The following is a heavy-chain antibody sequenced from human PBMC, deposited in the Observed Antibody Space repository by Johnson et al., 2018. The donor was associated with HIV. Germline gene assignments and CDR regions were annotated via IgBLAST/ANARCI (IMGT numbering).Heavy chain of an antibody. V-gene: IGHV3-74*01. D-gene: IGHD3-10*01. CDR3: ARDHAFGDIWDRAFDI. CDR1: GFTFSSYW. CDR2: INSDGSST. J-gene: IGHJ3*02. Sequence: VQLVESGGCLVQPGGSLRLSCAASGFTFSSYWMHWVRQAPGKGLVWVSRINSDGSSTSYADSVKGRFTISRDNAKNTLYLQMTSLRAEDTAVYYCARDHAFGDIWDRAFDIWGQGTMVTVSS.